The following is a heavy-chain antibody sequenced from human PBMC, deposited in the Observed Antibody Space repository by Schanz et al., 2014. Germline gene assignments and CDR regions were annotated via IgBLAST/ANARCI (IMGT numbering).Heavy chain of an antibody. CDR3: ARVPQYQLLMGAFHI. CDR2: INPTGGATT. J-gene: IGHJ3*02. CDR1: GYTFTSYY. V-gene: IGHV1-46*01. Sequence: QVQLVQSEAAVKKPGASVKVSCKASGYTFTSYYVHWVRQAPGQGLEWMGIINPTGGATTSYAQKFQGRVTVTRDTSTTTVYMELSSLRSEDTAVYFCARVPQYQLLMGAFHIWGQGTMVTVSS. D-gene: IGHD2-2*01.